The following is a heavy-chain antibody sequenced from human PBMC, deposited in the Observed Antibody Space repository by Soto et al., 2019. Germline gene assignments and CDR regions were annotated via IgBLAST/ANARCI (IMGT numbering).Heavy chain of an antibody. J-gene: IGHJ6*02. V-gene: IGHV3-15*01. CDR1: AFTFTNAW. CDR3: STVAWFGYGMDV. D-gene: IGHD3-10*01. CDR2: IKSKTDGGTT. Sequence: PGGSLRLSCAASAFTFTNAWITFFRHSPWNWLEWVGCIKSKTDGGTTDYAAPVKGRFTISRDDSKNTLYLQMNSLKTEDTAVYYCSTVAWFGYGMDVWGQGTTVTVS.